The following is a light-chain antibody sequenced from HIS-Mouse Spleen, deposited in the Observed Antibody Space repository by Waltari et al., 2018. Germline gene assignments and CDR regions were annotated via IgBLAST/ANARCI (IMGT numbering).Light chain of an antibody. CDR1: QGISSY. CDR3: QQLNSYPQET. CDR2: AAS. V-gene: IGKV1-9*01. J-gene: IGKJ4*01. Sequence: DIQLTQSPSFLSASVGDRVTIPCRASQGISSYLAWYQPKPGKAPKLLIYAASTLQSGVPSRFSGSGSGTEFTLTISSLQPEDFATYYCQQLNSYPQETFGGGTKVEIK.